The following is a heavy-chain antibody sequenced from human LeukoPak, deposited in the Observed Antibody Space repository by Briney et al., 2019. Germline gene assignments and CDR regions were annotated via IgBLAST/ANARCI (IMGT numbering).Heavy chain of an antibody. J-gene: IGHJ3*02. Sequence: PSETLSLTCTVSGGSISSYYWSWIRQPAGKGLEWIGRIYTSGSTNYNPSLKSRVTMSVDTSKNQFSLKLSSVTAADTAVYYCASTRTHYYDSSGEAFDIWGQGTMVTVSS. V-gene: IGHV4-4*07. CDR1: GGSISSYY. D-gene: IGHD3-22*01. CDR2: IYTSGST. CDR3: ASTRTHYYDSSGEAFDI.